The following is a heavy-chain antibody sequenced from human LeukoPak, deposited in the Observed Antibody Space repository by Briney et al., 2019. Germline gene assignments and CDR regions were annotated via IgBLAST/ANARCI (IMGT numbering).Heavy chain of an antibody. D-gene: IGHD3-22*01. CDR1: GFTFSGYS. V-gene: IGHV3-21*01. CDR2: FGTRSTSI. CDR3: AREVSEGFDF. J-gene: IGHJ4*02. Sequence: GGSLRLSCTASGFTFSGYSMNWICQAPGKGLEWVSSFGTRSTSIYHAGSVKGRFAISRDNAKNSLYLQMSSLRAEDTALYYCAREVSEGFDFWGQGTLVTVSS.